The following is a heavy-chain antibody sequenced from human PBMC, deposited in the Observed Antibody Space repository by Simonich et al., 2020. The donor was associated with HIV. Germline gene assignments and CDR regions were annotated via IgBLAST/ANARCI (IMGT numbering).Heavy chain of an antibody. CDR1: GFTFSSYA. CDR2: KSFDGSNK. J-gene: IGHJ4*02. Sequence: QVQLVESGGGVVQPGRSLRLSCAASGFTFSSYAMHWVRQAPGKGLEWVAGKSFDGSNKYYAESVKGRFTISRDNSKNTLYLQMNSLRAEDTAVYYCASGGSISSVWADDYWGQGTLVTVSS. D-gene: IGHD3-16*01. CDR3: ASGGSISSVWADDY. V-gene: IGHV3-30*07.